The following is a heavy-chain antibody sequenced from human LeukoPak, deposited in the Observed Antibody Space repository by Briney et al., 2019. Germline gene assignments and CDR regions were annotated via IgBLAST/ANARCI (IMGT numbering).Heavy chain of an antibody. Sequence: PGGSLRLSCAASGFTFSGYYMSWIRQGPGKGLEWVSYISGSGTYTNYADSVKGRFTISRDNARNSLYLQMNSLRAEDTAVYYCAKDGDYIDHWGQGTQVTVSS. D-gene: IGHD4-17*01. V-gene: IGHV3-11*05. CDR3: AKDGDYIDH. CDR2: ISGSGTYT. CDR1: GFTFSGYY. J-gene: IGHJ4*02.